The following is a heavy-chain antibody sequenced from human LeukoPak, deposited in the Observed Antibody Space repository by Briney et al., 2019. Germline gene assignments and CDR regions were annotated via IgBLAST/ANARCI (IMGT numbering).Heavy chain of an antibody. J-gene: IGHJ1*01. V-gene: IGHV4-59*01. CDR1: GGSISSYY. CDR2: IYYSGST. D-gene: IGHD3-22*01. Sequence: SETLCLTCTVSGGSISSYYWSWIRQPPGEGLEWIGYIYYSGSTNYNPSLKSRVTISVDTSKNQFSLKLSSVTAADTAVYYCARVSGYYDSSGYYSRYFQHWGQGTLVTVSS. CDR3: ARVSGYYDSSGYYSRYFQH.